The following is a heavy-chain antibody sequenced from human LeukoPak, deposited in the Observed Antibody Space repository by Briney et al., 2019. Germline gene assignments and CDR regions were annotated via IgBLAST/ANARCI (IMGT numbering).Heavy chain of an antibody. Sequence: SETLSLTCTVPGGSISSYYWSWIRQPPGKGLEWIGYIYYSGSTNYNPSLKSRVTISVDTSKNQFSLKLSSVTAADTAVYYCARLLSITQPDYYYGMDVWGQGTTVTVSS. CDR2: IYYSGST. CDR1: GGSISSYY. J-gene: IGHJ6*02. CDR3: ARLLSITQPDYYYGMDV. D-gene: IGHD3-10*01. V-gene: IGHV4-59*01.